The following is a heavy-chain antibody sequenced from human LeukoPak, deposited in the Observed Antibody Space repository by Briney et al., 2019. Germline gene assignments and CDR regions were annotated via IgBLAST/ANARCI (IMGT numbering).Heavy chain of an antibody. CDR3: ARDPYDTGYFDY. CDR1: GFTFSSYW. CDR2: ISSEGSSI. V-gene: IGHV3-74*01. J-gene: IGHJ4*02. D-gene: IGHD3-16*01. Sequence: GGSLRLSCAASGFTFSSYWMHWVRQAPGKGLVWVSRISSEGSSISYADSVKGRFTISRDNAKNTLYLQMNSLRAEDTAVYYCARDPYDTGYFDYWGQGTLVTVSS.